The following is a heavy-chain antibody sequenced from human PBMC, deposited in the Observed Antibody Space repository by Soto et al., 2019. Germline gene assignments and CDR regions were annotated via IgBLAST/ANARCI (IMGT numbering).Heavy chain of an antibody. Sequence: SETLSLTCTVSGGSISSGDYYWSWIRQPPGKGLEWIGYIYYSGSTYYNPSLKSRVTISVDTSKNQFSLKLSSVTAADTAVYYCARGDIVVVQAATDAFDIWGQGTMVTVSS. CDR3: ARGDIVVVQAATDAFDI. D-gene: IGHD2-2*01. J-gene: IGHJ3*02. CDR2: IYYSGST. V-gene: IGHV4-30-4*01. CDR1: GGSISSGDYY.